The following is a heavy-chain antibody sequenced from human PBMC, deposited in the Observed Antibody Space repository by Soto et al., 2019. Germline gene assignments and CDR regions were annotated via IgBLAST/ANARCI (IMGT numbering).Heavy chain of an antibody. V-gene: IGHV4-34*02. CDR1: GGSFSGYY. J-gene: IGHJ5*02. Sequence: QVQLQQWGAGLLKPSETLSLTCAVYGGSFSGYYWSWIRQPPGKGLEWIGEINHSGSTNYNPSLMRRVSLSVDTPKNQVSLKVSSVTAADTAVYYCARGVRQSTSLYSHRNWFDPWGQGTLVTVSS. CDR3: ARGVRQSTSLYSHRNWFDP. CDR2: INHSGST. D-gene: IGHD1-26*01.